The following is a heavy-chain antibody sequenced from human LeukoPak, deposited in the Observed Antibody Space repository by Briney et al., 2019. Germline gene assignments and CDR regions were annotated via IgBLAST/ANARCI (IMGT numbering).Heavy chain of an antibody. CDR1: GSTVSSNY. Sequence: GGSLRLSCAASGSTVSSNYMSWVRQAPGKGLEWVSVIYSGGSTYYADSVKGRFTISRDNSKNTLYLQMNSLRAEDTAVYYCARGYYDILTGYGTPFDYWGQGTLVTVSS. V-gene: IGHV3-66*02. J-gene: IGHJ4*02. CDR3: ARGYYDILTGYGTPFDY. CDR2: IYSGGST. D-gene: IGHD3-9*01.